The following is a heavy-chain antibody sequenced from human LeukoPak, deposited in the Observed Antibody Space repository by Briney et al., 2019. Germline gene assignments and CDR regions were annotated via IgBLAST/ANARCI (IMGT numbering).Heavy chain of an antibody. Sequence: GASVKVSCKASGYSFTGYHIHWLRQAPGQGLEWMGWINPNSGGTNYAQNFQGRVIMTRDTSINTAYMELSSLRSDDTAVFYCARGASETYHRLWGQGTLVIVSS. CDR3: ARGASETYHRL. J-gene: IGHJ4*02. D-gene: IGHD3-16*01. V-gene: IGHV1-2*02. CDR2: INPNSGGT. CDR1: GYSFTGYH.